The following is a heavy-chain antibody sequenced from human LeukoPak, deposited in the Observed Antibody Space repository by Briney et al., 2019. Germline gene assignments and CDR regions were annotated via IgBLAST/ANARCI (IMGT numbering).Heavy chain of an antibody. Sequence: SETLSLTCAVYGGSFSGYYWSWIRQPPGKGLEWIGRVSHTGSTDYNPSLRSRVIVSVDTSKDQFSLKLSSVTAADTAVYYCARVDGWAYSGYDAFAFLRAPWGQGTLVTVSS. CDR1: GGSFSGYY. D-gene: IGHD5-12*01. V-gene: IGHV4-34*01. J-gene: IGHJ5*02. CDR2: VSHTGST. CDR3: ARVDGWAYSGYDAFAFLRAP.